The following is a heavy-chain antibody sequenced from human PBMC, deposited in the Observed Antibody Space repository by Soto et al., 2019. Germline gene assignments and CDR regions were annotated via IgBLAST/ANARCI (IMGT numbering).Heavy chain of an antibody. CDR1: GGSISSGGYS. V-gene: IGHV4-30-2*01. D-gene: IGHD2-15*01. CDR2: IYHSGST. J-gene: IGHJ3*02. CDR3: ARDNKVYCSVGSCHRGAFDI. Sequence: SETLSLTCAVSGGSISSGGYSWSWIRQPPGKGLEWIGYIYHSGSTYYNPSLKSRVTISVDRSKNQFSLKLSSVTAADTAVYYCARDNKVYCSVGSCHRGAFDIWGQGTMVTVSS.